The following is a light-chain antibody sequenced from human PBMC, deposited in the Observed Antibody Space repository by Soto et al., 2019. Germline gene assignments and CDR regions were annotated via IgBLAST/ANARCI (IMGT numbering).Light chain of an antibody. Sequence: EIVLTQSPTTLSVAPGAGATLSCRASQSVSTNLAWYQQKSGQAPRLLIYGTSTRATGIPARFSGSGYGTEFSLTISSLQSEDFVVYYCQQYHNWPVTFGQGTRLEIK. CDR2: GTS. CDR1: QSVSTN. V-gene: IGKV3-15*01. J-gene: IGKJ5*01. CDR3: QQYHNWPVT.